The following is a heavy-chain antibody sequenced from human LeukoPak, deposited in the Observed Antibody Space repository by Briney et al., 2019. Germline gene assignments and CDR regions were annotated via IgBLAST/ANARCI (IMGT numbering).Heavy chain of an antibody. Sequence: PGGSLRLSCATSGFTVSRNYMNSVRQAPGKGLEWVSVIYSGGDTYYADSVKGRFTISRDISKNTVYLQMNSLRAEDTAMYYCARSWDERLNFDYWGQGTLVTVSS. CDR3: ARSWDERLNFDY. V-gene: IGHV3-66*02. D-gene: IGHD1-26*01. CDR2: IYSGGDT. CDR1: GFTVSRNY. J-gene: IGHJ4*02.